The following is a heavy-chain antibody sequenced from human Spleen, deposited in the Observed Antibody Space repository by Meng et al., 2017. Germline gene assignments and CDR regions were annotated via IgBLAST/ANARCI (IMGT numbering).Heavy chain of an antibody. V-gene: IGHV1-69*06. Sequence: SVKVSCKASGGTFSTYAISWVRQAPGQGPEWMGGIDPVFGTPNYAQKFQGRFTIVADKSTNIAYMELTSLGSEDTAVYYCATTKDDISGYYPFDSWGQGTLVTVSS. CDR3: ATTKDDISGYYPFDS. D-gene: IGHD3-22*01. CDR2: IDPVFGTP. J-gene: IGHJ4*02. CDR1: GGTFSTYA.